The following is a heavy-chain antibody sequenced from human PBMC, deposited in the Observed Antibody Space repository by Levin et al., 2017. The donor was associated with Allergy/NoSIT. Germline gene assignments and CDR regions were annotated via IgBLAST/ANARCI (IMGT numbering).Heavy chain of an antibody. CDR3: ARHKDCSGGSCYSFFDY. CDR2: IYHSGST. Sequence: TLSLTCAVSGGSISSGGYSWSWIRQPPGKGLEWIGYIYHSGSTYYNPSLKSRVTISVDRSKNQFSLKLSSVTAADTAVYYCARHKDCSGGSCYSFFDYWGQGTLVTVSS. J-gene: IGHJ4*02. V-gene: IGHV4-30-2*01. CDR1: GGSISSGGYS. D-gene: IGHD2-15*01.